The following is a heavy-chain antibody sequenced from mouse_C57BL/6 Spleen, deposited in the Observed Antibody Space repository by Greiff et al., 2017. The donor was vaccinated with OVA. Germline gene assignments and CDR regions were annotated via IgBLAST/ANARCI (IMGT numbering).Heavy chain of an antibody. CDR2: IDPSDSYT. Sequence: QVQLKQPGAELVKPGASVKLSCKASGYTFTSYWMQWVKQRPGQGLEWIGEIDPSDSYTNYNQKFKGKATLTVDTSSSTAYMQLSSLTSEDSAVYYCARHRTGTVVDYWGQGTTLTVSS. J-gene: IGHJ2*01. D-gene: IGHD1-1*01. V-gene: IGHV1-50*01. CDR3: ARHRTGTVVDY. CDR1: GYTFTSYW.